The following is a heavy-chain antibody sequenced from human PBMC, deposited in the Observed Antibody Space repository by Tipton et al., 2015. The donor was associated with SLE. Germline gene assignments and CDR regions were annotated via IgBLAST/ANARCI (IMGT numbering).Heavy chain of an antibody. CDR3: ARFEGADKWFDP. CDR2: IYPSDSDT. D-gene: IGHD3-16*01. Sequence: VQLVQSGAEVKKPGESLRISCKGSGYIFTRYWVGWVRQMPGKGLEWMGIIYPSDSDTRYSPSFEGQVTISADKSISTAYLHWSSLQASDTAMYYCARFEGADKWFDPWGQGTLVTVS. CDR1: GYIFTRYW. J-gene: IGHJ5*02. V-gene: IGHV5-51*03.